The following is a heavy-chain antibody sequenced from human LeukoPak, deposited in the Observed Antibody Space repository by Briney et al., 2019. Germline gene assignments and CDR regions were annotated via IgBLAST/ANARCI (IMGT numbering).Heavy chain of an antibody. V-gene: IGHV3-7*01. J-gene: IGHJ3*02. CDR3: ARGRRTLPAALDAFDM. CDR1: GFTFSSYW. Sequence: QPGGSLRLSCAASGFTFSSYWMSWVRQAPGKGLEWVANIKEDGSDKYYVDSVKGRFTISRDNAKNSLYLQMNSLRAEDMAVYYCARGRRTLPAALDAFDMWGQRTMVTVSS. D-gene: IGHD2-2*01. CDR2: IKEDGSDK.